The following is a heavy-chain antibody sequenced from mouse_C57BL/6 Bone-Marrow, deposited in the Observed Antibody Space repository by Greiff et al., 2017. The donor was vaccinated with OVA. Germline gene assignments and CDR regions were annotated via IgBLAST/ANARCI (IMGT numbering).Heavy chain of an antibody. CDR1: GFTFSSYT. Sequence: VQLKESGGGLVKPGGSLKLSCAASGFTFSSYTMSWVRQTPEKRLEWVATISGGGGNTYYPDSVKGRFTISRDNAKNTLYLQMSSLRSEDTALYYCARHYYGSRRRVYYFDYWGQGTTLTVSS. CDR2: ISGGGGNT. V-gene: IGHV5-9*01. J-gene: IGHJ2*01. CDR3: ARHYYGSRRRVYYFDY. D-gene: IGHD1-1*01.